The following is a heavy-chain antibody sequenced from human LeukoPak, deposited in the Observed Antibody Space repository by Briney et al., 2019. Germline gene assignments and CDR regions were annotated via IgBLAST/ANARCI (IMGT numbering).Heavy chain of an antibody. CDR1: GGTFSSYA. CDR2: IIPIFGTA. J-gene: IGHJ5*02. Sequence: ASVKVSCKASGGTFSSYAISWVRRAPGQGLEWMGGIIPIFGTANYAQKFQGRVTITADESTSTAYMELSSLRSEDTAVYYCARETRVYGSGVLLGFDPWGQGTLVTVSS. CDR3: ARETRVYGSGVLLGFDP. D-gene: IGHD3-10*01. V-gene: IGHV1-69*13.